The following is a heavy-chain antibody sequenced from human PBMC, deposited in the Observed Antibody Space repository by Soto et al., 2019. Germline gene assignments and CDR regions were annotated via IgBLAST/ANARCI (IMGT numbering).Heavy chain of an antibody. V-gene: IGHV4-31*03. CDR3: ATMTPVTTYAFYF. CDR2: IYSSGST. D-gene: IGHD4-17*01. J-gene: IGHJ3*01. CDR1: GGSISSGGYY. Sequence: QVQLQESGPGLVKPSQTLSLTCTVSGGSISSGGYYWNWIRQHPGKGLEWIGYIYSSGSTYYNPSLKRRATISQDTSRNQFSLQLSSATAADTAVYYCATMTPVTTYAFYFWGQGTMFTVS.